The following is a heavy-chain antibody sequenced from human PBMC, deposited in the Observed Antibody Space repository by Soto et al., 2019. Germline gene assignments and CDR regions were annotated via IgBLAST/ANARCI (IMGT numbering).Heavy chain of an antibody. J-gene: IGHJ6*02. Sequence: QVQLVQSGAEVKKPGSSVKVSCKASGGTFSSYAISWVRQAPGQGLEWMGGIIPIFGTANYAQKFQGRVXXPAEQSTSNGXXAXSXXRSEDTAGYYCARGPRSAHGDLRPPLHYYYYGMDGWGQGTTVTVSS. D-gene: IGHD4-17*01. V-gene: IGHV1-69*12. CDR3: ARGPRSAHGDLRPPLHYYYYGMDG. CDR2: IIPIFGTA. CDR1: GGTFSSYA.